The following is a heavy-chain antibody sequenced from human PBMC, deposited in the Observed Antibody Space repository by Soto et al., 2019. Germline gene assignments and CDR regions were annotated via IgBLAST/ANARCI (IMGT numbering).Heavy chain of an antibody. Sequence: QVQLQESGPGLVKPSGTLSLTCAVSGGSISSSNWWSWVRQPPGKGLEWIGEIYHSGSTNYNPSLNSRVTISVDKSKNQFSLKLSSVTAADTAVYYCARDYRSSWPSGNCFDYWGQGTLVTVSS. J-gene: IGHJ4*02. D-gene: IGHD6-13*01. CDR1: GGSISSSNW. CDR2: IYHSGST. CDR3: ARDYRSSWPSGNCFDY. V-gene: IGHV4-4*02.